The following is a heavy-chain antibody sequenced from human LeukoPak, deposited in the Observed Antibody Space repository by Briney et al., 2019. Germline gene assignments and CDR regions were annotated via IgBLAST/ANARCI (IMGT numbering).Heavy chain of an antibody. J-gene: IGHJ4*02. CDR2: VYSGGST. D-gene: IGHD3-10*01. CDR1: GFTVSNND. CDR3: ARAFQYASGSYPCSL. Sequence: GGSLRLSCAASGFTVSNNDMTWVRQAPGKGLEWVSVVYSGGSTHYADSVKGRFTISRDILKNTLHLQMNSLRVDDTAVYYCARAFQYASGSYPCSLWGQGTLVTVSS. V-gene: IGHV3-66*01.